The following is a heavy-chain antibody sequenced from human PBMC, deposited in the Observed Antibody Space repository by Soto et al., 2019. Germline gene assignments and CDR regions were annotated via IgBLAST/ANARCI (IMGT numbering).Heavy chain of an antibody. CDR1: GGTFSNYT. J-gene: IGHJ6*03. CDR2: IIPILNIA. D-gene: IGHD4-17*01. Sequence: QVQLVQSGAEVKKPGSSVKVSCKASGGTFSNYTISWVRQAPGQGLEWMGRIIPILNIANYAQKFQGRVTITADKSTTTAYMELSSLRSEDTAVYYCARVSEMGTVTEGFYYHMDVWGKGTTVTVSS. CDR3: ARVSEMGTVTEGFYYHMDV. V-gene: IGHV1-69*02.